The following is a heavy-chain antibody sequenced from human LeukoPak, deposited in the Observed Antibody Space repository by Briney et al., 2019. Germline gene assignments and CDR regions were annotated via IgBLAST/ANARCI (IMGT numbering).Heavy chain of an antibody. CDR2: ISYDGSNK. Sequence: AGGSLRLSCAASGFTFSSYGMHWVRQAPGKGLEWVAVISYDGSNKYYADSVKGRFTISRDSSKNTLYLQMNSLRAEDTAVYYCAKDREGYGSGSSYFDYWGQGTLVTVSS. J-gene: IGHJ4*02. V-gene: IGHV3-30*18. CDR3: AKDREGYGSGSSYFDY. CDR1: GFTFSSYG. D-gene: IGHD3-10*01.